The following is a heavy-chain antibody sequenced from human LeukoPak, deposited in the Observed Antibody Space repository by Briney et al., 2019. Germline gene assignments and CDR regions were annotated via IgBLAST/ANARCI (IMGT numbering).Heavy chain of an antibody. D-gene: IGHD2-15*01. CDR3: VKDLPGGGSFDY. J-gene: IGHJ4*02. CDR2: ISSDGSNQ. Sequence: GGSLRLSCAASGFNFANHAMSWVRQAPGKGLEWVAVISSDGSNQYYADSGKGRFTISRDNSRNTLYLQMNSLRPEDTALYYCVKDLPGGGSFDYWGQGALVTVSS. CDR1: GFNFANHA. V-gene: IGHV3-30*18.